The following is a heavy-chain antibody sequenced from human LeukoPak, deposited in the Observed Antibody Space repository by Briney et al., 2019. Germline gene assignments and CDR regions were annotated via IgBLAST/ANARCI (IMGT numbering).Heavy chain of an antibody. J-gene: IGHJ4*02. CDR3: AKAPHFTMTTVYFDC. V-gene: IGHV3-23*01. CDR1: GFTFGIYA. D-gene: IGHD4-17*01. Sequence: PGGSLRLSCAASGFTFGIYAMNWVRQAPGKGLEWVSVISGSGDSTYYADSVKGRFTISRDNSRNTLYLQMNSLRAEDTAIYYCAKAPHFTMTTVYFDCWGQGTLVTVSS. CDR2: ISGSGDST.